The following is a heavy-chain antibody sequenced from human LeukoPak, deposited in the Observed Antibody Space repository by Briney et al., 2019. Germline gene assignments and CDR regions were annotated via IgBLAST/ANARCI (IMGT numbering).Heavy chain of an antibody. J-gene: IGHJ4*02. CDR3: ARDQTNCSSTSRYSL. D-gene: IGHD2-2*02. V-gene: IGHV4-59*12. CDR1: GGSISSYY. Sequence: SETLSLTCTVSGGSISSYYWSWIRQPPGKGLEWIGYIYYSGSTNYNPSLKSRVTISVDTSKNQFSLKLSSVTAADTAVYYCARDQTNCSSTSRYSLWGQGTLVTVSS. CDR2: IYYSGST.